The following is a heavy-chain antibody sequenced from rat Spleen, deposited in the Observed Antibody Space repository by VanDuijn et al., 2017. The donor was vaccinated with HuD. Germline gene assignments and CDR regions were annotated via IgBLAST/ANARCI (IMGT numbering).Heavy chain of an antibody. D-gene: IGHD4-3*01. CDR3: ARLRIIRLNYFDY. Sequence: EVQLVESGGGLVQPGGSLKLSCVASGFTFNNYWMTWIRQAPGMGLEWIASISNARGITYYPDSVKGRFTASRDNAKTTLYLQMNSLKSEDTATYYCARLRIIRLNYFDYWGQGVMVTVSS. J-gene: IGHJ2*01. CDR1: GFTFNNYW. CDR2: ISNARGIT. V-gene: IGHV5-31*01.